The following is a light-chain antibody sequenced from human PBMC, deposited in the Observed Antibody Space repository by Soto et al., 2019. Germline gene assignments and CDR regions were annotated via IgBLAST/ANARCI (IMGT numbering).Light chain of an antibody. V-gene: IGKV1-9*01. CDR3: QQYSTYPLT. CDR2: GAS. Sequence: DIQLTQSPSFLSASVGDRATISCRASQGISDCLAWYQQKPGKAPRLLIYGASTLPTGVPSRFSGSASGTEFTLTISSLQSEDFAAYFCQQYSTYPLTFGGGTKLEIK. CDR1: QGISDC. J-gene: IGKJ4*02.